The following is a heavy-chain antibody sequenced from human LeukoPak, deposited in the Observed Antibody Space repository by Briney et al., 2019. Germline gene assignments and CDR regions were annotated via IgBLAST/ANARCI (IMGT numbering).Heavy chain of an antibody. CDR2: IRYDGSNK. CDR1: GFTFSSYG. CDR3: AKAGGYFAPFDY. Sequence: GGSLRLSCAASGFTFSSYGMHGVRQASGKGLEWVAFIRYDGSNKYYADSVKGRFTISRDNSKNTLYLQMNSLRAEDTAVYYCAKAGGYFAPFDYWGQGTLVTVSS. V-gene: IGHV3-30*02. J-gene: IGHJ4*02. D-gene: IGHD3-9*01.